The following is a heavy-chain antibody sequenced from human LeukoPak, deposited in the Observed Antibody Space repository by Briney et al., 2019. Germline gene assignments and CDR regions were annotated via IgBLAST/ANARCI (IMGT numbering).Heavy chain of an antibody. D-gene: IGHD6-13*01. CDR2: ISGSGGST. CDR3: AKVRSPNSSSWYEGYYFDY. J-gene: IGHJ4*02. Sequence: GGSLRLSCAASGFTFSSYAMSWVRQAPGKGLEWVSAISGSGGSTYYADSVKSRFTISRDNSKNTLYLQMNSLRAEDTAVYYCAKVRSPNSSSWYEGYYFDYWGQGTLVTVSS. CDR1: GFTFSSYA. V-gene: IGHV3-23*01.